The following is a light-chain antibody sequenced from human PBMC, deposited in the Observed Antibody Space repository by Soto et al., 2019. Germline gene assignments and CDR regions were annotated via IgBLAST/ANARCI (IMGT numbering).Light chain of an antibody. CDR2: GAL. CDR3: QHYNDLPAWT. J-gene: IGKJ1*01. V-gene: IGKV3-15*01. Sequence: EIVLTQSPATLSVSPGERVTLSCRASQSVSTNLAWFQQRPGQAPRLLIYGALTRATGVPARFSGSGSGTEFTLAISSLQSEDFAIYYCQHYNDLPAWTFGQGTKVDIK. CDR1: QSVSTN.